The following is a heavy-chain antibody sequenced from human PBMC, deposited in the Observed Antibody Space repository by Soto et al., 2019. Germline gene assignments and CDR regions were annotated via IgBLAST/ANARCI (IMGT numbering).Heavy chain of an antibody. Sequence: PGGSLRLSCTASGFTFGDYAMSWVRQAPGKGLEWVGFIRSKAYGGTTEYAASVKGRFTISRDDSKSIAYLQMNSLKTEDTAVYYCTRRPSSGGQQLVQGYVYWGQGTLVTVSS. D-gene: IGHD6-13*01. CDR1: GFTFGDYA. CDR3: TRRPSSGGQQLVQGYVY. V-gene: IGHV3-49*04. J-gene: IGHJ4*02. CDR2: IRSKAYGGTT.